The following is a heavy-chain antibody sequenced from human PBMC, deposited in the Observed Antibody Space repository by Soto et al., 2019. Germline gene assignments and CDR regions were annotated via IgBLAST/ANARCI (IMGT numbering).Heavy chain of an antibody. J-gene: IGHJ4*02. Sequence: SETLSLTCTVSGGSISSYYCSWIRQPPWKGLEWIGYIYYTGITNYNPSLKSRVTISVDTSKDQFSLKLSSVSVADTAVYYCASGISAHNYWGQGTLVTVSS. V-gene: IGHV4-59*01. CDR2: IYYTGIT. CDR3: ASGISAHNY. CDR1: GGSISSYY. D-gene: IGHD6-25*01.